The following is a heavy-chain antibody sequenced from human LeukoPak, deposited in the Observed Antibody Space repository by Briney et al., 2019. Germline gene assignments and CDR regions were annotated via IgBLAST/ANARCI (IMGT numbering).Heavy chain of an antibody. J-gene: IGHJ4*02. CDR1: GFTFGNYG. D-gene: IGHD2-2*01. Sequence: PGGSLRLSCAASGFTFGNYGMHWVRQDPGRLEWMAFIRSDGSNKYSADSVKGRFTISRDNSKNTLYLQMNSLRPEDTAVYYCAKGGVPAAIVFDFWGQGTLVTVSS. CDR2: IRSDGSNK. V-gene: IGHV3-30*02. CDR3: AKGGVPAAIVFDF.